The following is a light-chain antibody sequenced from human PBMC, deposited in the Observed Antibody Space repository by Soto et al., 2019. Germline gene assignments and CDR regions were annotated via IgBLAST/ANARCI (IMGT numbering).Light chain of an antibody. CDR3: SSYTSSSTSVV. Sequence: QSALTQPASVSGSPGQSITISCTGTNSDVGGYNYVSWYQQHPGKAPKLMIYDVSNRPSGVSNRFSGSKSGNTASLSISGLQSEDDADYYCSSYTSSSTSVVFGGGTKVTVL. CDR1: NSDVGGYNY. V-gene: IGLV2-14*01. J-gene: IGLJ2*01. CDR2: DVS.